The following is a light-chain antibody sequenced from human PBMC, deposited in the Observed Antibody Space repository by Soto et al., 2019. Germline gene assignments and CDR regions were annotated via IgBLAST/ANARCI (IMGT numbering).Light chain of an antibody. CDR1: QNVSSSY. CDR3: QLYGSSPRFS. CDR2: GAS. V-gene: IGKV3-20*01. Sequence: EIVLTQSPGTLSLSPGERATLSCRASQNVSSSYLAWYQQKPGQAPRLLIYGASSRATGIPDRFSGSGSGTHFTLTISRLEPEDFAVYYCQLYGSSPRFSFGPRTKVDI. J-gene: IGKJ3*01.